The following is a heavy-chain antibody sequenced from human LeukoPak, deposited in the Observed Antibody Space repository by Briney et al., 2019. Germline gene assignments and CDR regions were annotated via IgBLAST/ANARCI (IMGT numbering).Heavy chain of an antibody. CDR3: ARVWGYSGYDYYFDY. J-gene: IGHJ4*02. CDR2: IGTAGDT. CDR1: GFTFSSYD. Sequence: GGSLRLSCTASGFTFSSYDMHWVRQGTGKGLEWVSAIGTAGDTYYGGSAKGRFTISRENAKNSLYLQMNSLRAGDTAVYYCARVWGYSGYDYYFDYWGQGTLVTVSS. V-gene: IGHV3-13*01. D-gene: IGHD5-12*01.